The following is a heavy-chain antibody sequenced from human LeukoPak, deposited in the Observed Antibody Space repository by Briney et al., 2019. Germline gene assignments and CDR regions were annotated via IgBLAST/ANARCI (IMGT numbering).Heavy chain of an antibody. V-gene: IGHV3-15*01. D-gene: IGHD3-3*01. J-gene: IGHJ4*02. Sequence: GGSLRLSCAASGFTFSNAWMSWVRQAPGEGMEWVGRIKSKTDGGTTDYAAPVKGRFTNSRDDSKNTLYPQMNSLKTEDTAVYYCTTDRATYYDFWSGPRWGQGTLVTVSS. CDR3: TTDRATYYDFWSGPR. CDR2: IKSKTDGGTT. CDR1: GFTFSNAW.